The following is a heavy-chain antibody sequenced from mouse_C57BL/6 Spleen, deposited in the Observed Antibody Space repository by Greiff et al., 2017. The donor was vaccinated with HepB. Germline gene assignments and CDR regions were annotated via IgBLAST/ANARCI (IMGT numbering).Heavy chain of an antibody. CDR1: GFTFSDYG. D-gene: IGHD2-2*01. CDR2: ISSGSSTI. Sequence: EVQGVESGGGLVKPGGSLKLSCAASGFTFSDYGMHWVRQAPEKGLEWVAYISSGSSTIYYADTVKGRFTISRDNAKNNLFLQMTSLRSEDKDMYYCARGNYGYEAWFAYWGQGTLVTVSA. V-gene: IGHV5-17*01. J-gene: IGHJ3*01. CDR3: ARGNYGYEAWFAY.